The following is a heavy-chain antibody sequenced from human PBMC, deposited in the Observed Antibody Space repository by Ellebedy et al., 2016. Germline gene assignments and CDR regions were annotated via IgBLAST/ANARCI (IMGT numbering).Heavy chain of an antibody. CDR2: IYSDVSST. Sequence: GGSLRLSCAASGFTFTGYWMHWVRQAPGKGLVWVSRIYSDVSSTSYADSVKGRFTISRDDAKNTLYLQMNSLKTDDTAIYYCSRDLYPYFYYYYMDLWGNGTTVTVSS. CDR3: SRDLYPYFYYYYMDL. CDR1: GFTFTGYW. J-gene: IGHJ6*03. D-gene: IGHD2-2*01. V-gene: IGHV3-74*01.